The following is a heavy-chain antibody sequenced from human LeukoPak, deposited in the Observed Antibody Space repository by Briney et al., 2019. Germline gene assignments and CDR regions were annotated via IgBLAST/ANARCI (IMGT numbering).Heavy chain of an antibody. J-gene: IGHJ4*02. V-gene: IGHV4-34*01. Sequence: SETLPLTCAVYGGSFSGYYWSWIRQPPGKGLEWIGEINHSGSTNYNPSLKSRVTISVDTSKNQFSLKLSSVTAADTAVYYCARGLRYFDWLSGLFDWGQGTLVTVSS. CDR1: GGSFSGYY. CDR2: INHSGST. CDR3: ARGLRYFDWLSGLFD. D-gene: IGHD3-9*01.